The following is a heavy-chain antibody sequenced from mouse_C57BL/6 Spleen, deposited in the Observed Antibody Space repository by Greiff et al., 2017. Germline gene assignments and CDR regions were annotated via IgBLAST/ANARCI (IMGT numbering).Heavy chain of an antibody. Sequence: EVQLQQSGPELVKPGASVKISCKASGYTFTDYYMNWVKQSPGKSLEWIGDINPNNGGTSYNQKFKGKATLTVDKSSSTAYMELRSLTSEDSAVYYCARELGRAYWGQGTLVTVSA. D-gene: IGHD4-1*01. CDR1: GYTFTDYY. J-gene: IGHJ3*01. CDR2: INPNNGGT. CDR3: ARELGRAY. V-gene: IGHV1-26*01.